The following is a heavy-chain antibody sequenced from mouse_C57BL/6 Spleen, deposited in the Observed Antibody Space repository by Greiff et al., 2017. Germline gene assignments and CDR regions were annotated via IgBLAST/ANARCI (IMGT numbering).Heavy chain of an antibody. CDR1: GYSITSGYD. D-gene: IGHD1-1*01. J-gene: IGHJ1*03. CDR3: ARGDYGSRYFDV. Sequence: VQLKESGPGMVKPSQSLSLTCTVTGYSITSGYDWHWIRHFPGNKLEWMGDISYSGSTNYNPSLKSRISITHDTSKNHFFLKLNSVTTEDTATYYWARGDYGSRYFDVWGTGTTVTVSS. V-gene: IGHV3-1*01. CDR2: ISYSGST.